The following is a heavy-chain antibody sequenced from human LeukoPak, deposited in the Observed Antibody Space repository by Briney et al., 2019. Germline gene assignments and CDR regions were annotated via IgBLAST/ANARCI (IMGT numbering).Heavy chain of an antibody. V-gene: IGHV4-59*08. D-gene: IGHD3-16*01. CDR3: ARHLGGGIYFDY. CDR1: GASITGHY. CDR2: IYYSGTT. J-gene: IGHJ4*02. Sequence: SETLSLTCTVSGASITGHYWSWIRQPPGKGLEWIGFIYYSGTTNYNPSLKSRVTISVDTSKNQFSLTLSSVTAADTAVYYCARHLGGGIYFDYWGQGNLVTVSS.